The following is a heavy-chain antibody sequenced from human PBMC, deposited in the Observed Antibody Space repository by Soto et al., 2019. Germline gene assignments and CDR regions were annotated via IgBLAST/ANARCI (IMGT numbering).Heavy chain of an antibody. V-gene: IGHV6-1*01. CDR2: TYYRSKWYN. D-gene: IGHD5-12*01. CDR1: GDSVSSNSAA. Sequence: QSQTLSLTCAISGDSVSSNSAAWNWIRQSPSRGLEWLGRTYYRSKWYNDYAVSVKSRITINPDTSKNQFSLQLNSVTPEDTAVYYCAAGYSGYETPDDAFDIWGQGTMVTVSS. CDR3: AAGYSGYETPDDAFDI. J-gene: IGHJ3*02.